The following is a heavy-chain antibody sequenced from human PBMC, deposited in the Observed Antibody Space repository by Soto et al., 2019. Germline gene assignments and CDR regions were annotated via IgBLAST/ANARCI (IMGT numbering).Heavy chain of an antibody. CDR3: ARVTEDLTSNLDH. J-gene: IGHJ4*02. V-gene: IGHV3-21*06. CDR1: GFTFTRYS. Sequence: EVQLVESGGGLVKPGGSLRLSCAASGFTFTRYSMNWVRQAPGKGLEWVSSISSTTNYIYYGDSMKGRFTISTDNAKNAPYLEMNSLRAEDTAVYYCARVTEDLTSNLDHWGQGTLVTVSS. CDR2: ISSTTNYI.